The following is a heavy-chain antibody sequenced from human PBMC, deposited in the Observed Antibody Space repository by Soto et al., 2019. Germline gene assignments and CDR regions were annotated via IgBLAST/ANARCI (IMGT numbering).Heavy chain of an antibody. D-gene: IGHD6-13*01. CDR1: GGQCGGFH. V-gene: IGHV4-34*01. CDR2: INHSGST. Sequence: AVDGGQCGGFHGRRIRQKKGKGLEWIGEINHSGSTNYNPSLKSRVTISVDTSKNQFSLKLCSVTAADTAVYYCARVGGSAAGFYYYYGMDVWGQGTTVTVSS. J-gene: IGHJ6*02. CDR3: ARVGGSAAGFYYYYGMDV.